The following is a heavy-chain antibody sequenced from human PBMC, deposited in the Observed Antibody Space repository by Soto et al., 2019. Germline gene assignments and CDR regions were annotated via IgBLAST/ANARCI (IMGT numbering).Heavy chain of an antibody. J-gene: IGHJ4*02. D-gene: IGHD6-13*01. CDR2: INSDGSST. CDR1: GFTFSSYW. Sequence: GGSLRLSCAASGFTFSSYWMHWVRQAPGKGLVWVSRINSDGSSTICADSVKGRFTISRDNAKNTVYLQMNSLRAEDTAVYYCARERAATGTGDYWGQGNLVTVSS. V-gene: IGHV3-74*01. CDR3: ARERAATGTGDY.